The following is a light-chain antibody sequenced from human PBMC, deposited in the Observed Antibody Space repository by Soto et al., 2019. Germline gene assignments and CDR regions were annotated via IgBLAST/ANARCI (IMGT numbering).Light chain of an antibody. Sequence: QSALTQPRSVSGSPGQSVTISCTGTSSDVGGYDYVSWYQQHPGKAPKLMIFDVNKRPSGVPDRFSGSKSGNTASLTISGLPAEDEADYSCFSYAGSRVFGGGTKLTGL. V-gene: IGLV2-11*01. CDR1: SSDVGGYDY. CDR3: FSYAGSRV. J-gene: IGLJ2*01. CDR2: DVN.